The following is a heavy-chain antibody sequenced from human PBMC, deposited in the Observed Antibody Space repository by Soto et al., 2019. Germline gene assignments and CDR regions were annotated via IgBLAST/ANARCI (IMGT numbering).Heavy chain of an antibody. J-gene: IGHJ4*02. CDR2: INHILGKA. Sequence: SVKGACKASGYTFTSYAIHWVRQAPGQRLEWMGWINHILGKANYAQKFQGRVTITADKSTSTAYMELSSLRSEDTAVYYCARDSSGSSGDYWGQGTLVTVSS. CDR1: GYTFTSYA. D-gene: IGHD6-19*01. CDR3: ARDSSGSSGDY. V-gene: IGHV1-69*10.